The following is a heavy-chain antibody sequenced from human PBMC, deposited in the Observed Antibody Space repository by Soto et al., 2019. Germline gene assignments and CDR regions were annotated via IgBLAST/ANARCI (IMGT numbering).Heavy chain of an antibody. J-gene: IGHJ4*02. Sequence: GGSLRLSCAASGFTFDDYAMHWVRQAPGKGLEWVSGISWNSGSIGYADSVKGRFTISRDNAKNSLYLQMNSLRAEDTALYYCAKDRGEVTTCFDYWGQGTLVTVSS. D-gene: IGHD4-17*01. V-gene: IGHV3-9*01. CDR1: GFTFDDYA. CDR2: ISWNSGSI. CDR3: AKDRGEVTTCFDY.